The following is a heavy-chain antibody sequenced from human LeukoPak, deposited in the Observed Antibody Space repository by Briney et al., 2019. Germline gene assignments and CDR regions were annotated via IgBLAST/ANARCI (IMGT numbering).Heavy chain of an antibody. CDR3: ARDLKRELGWFDS. D-gene: IGHD1-26*01. CDR1: GYTFTGYY. J-gene: IGHJ5*01. V-gene: IGHV1-2*06. Sequence: GASVKVSCKASGYTFTGYYMHWVRQAPGQGLEWMGRINPNSGGTNYAQKFQGRVTMTRDTSISTAYMELSRLRSDDTAVYYCARDLKRELGWFDSWGQGTLVTVSS. CDR2: INPNSGGT.